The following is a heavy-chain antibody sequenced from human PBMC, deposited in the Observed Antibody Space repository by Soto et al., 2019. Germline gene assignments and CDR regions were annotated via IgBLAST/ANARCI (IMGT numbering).Heavy chain of an antibody. J-gene: IGHJ4*02. CDR2: ISGSGGST. D-gene: IGHD2-2*01. V-gene: IGHV3-23*01. Sequence: GGSLRLSCAASGFTFSSYAMSWVRQAPGKGLEWVSAISGSGGSTYYADSVKGRFTISRDNSKNTLYLQMNSLRAEDTAVYYCAKLIEVLVVPAAIGFDYWGQGTLVTVSS. CDR1: GFTFSSYA. CDR3: AKLIEVLVVPAAIGFDY.